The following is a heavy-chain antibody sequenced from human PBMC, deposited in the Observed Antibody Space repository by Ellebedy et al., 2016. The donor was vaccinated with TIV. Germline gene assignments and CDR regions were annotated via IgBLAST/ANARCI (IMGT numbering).Heavy chain of an antibody. V-gene: IGHV4-39*01. CDR2: ISSGGST. J-gene: IGHJ6*02. CDR1: GGSISGSNYY. CDR3: ASLSNSGSYFYGLDV. Sequence: MPSETLSLTCTVSGGSISGSNYYWAWIRQPPGKILEWIGSISSGGSTFYNPSLKSRVTISADTSKNQFSLRLSAVTAAETAIYYCASLSNSGSYFYGLDVWGQGTTVTVSS. D-gene: IGHD1-26*01.